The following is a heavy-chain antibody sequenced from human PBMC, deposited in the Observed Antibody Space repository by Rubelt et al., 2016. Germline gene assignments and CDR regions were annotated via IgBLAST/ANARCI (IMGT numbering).Heavy chain of an antibody. V-gene: IGHV1-3*01. CDR3: ARAQRIRLLMVYAPTFDY. CDR1: GYTFTSYA. D-gene: IGHD2-8*01. CDR2: INAGNGNP. J-gene: IGHJ4*02. Sequence: QVQLVQSGAEVKKPGASVKVSCKASGYTFTSYAMHWVRQAPGQRLEWMGWINAGNGNPKYSQKFQCRVTITRDTSASTAYMELSSLRSEETAVYYCARAQRIRLLMVYAPTFDYWGQGTLVTVSS.